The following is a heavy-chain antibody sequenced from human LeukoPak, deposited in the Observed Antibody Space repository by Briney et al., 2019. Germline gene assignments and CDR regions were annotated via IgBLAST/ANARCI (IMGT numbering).Heavy chain of an antibody. CDR1: GYSFTSNV. D-gene: IGHD6-19*01. V-gene: IGHV1-18*01. Sequence: ASVKVSCKASGYSFTSNVISWVRQAPGQGLEWMGWISAYNGDTNYAQKLQGRVTMTTDTSTSTAYMELRSLRSDDTAVYYCARFGLGKHIEVAGIPFDIWGQGTMVTVSS. CDR3: ARFGLGKHIEVAGIPFDI. CDR2: ISAYNGDT. J-gene: IGHJ3*02.